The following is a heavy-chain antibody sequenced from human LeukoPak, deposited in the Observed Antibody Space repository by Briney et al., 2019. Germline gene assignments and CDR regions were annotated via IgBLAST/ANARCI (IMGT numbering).Heavy chain of an antibody. CDR3: ARLFCGNFCYLDY. D-gene: IGHD1-26*01. J-gene: IGHJ4*02. V-gene: IGHV4-38-2*01. CDR2: ILHSGHT. Sequence: PSDTLSLTCAVFGYSISNGYYWGWIRQPPQKGLEWIGSILHSGHTYNNPSLKSRVTMSVDTSKNQFSLKLSSVSAADTALYDCARLFCGNFCYLDYSGQGTLVTVSS. CDR1: GYSISNGYY.